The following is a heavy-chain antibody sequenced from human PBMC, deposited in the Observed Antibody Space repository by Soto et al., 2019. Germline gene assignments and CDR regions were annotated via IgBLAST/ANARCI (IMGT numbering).Heavy chain of an antibody. CDR3: ERTTYSSSSGYPPVL. J-gene: IGHJ4*02. CDR1: GFTFSSYG. V-gene: IGHV3-33*01. D-gene: IGHD6-6*01. CDR2: IWYDGSNK. Sequence: TGGSLRLSCAASGFTFSSYGMHWVRQAPGKGLEWVAVIWYDGSNKYYADSVKGRFTISRDNSKNTLYLQMNSLRAEDTAVYYCERTTYSSSSGYPPVLWGQGTLVTVSS.